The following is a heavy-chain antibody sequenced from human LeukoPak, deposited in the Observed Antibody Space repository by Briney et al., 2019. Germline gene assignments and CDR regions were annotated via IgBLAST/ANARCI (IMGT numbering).Heavy chain of an antibody. D-gene: IGHD5-18*01. CDR3: AGGENSYGPPPSYYFDY. V-gene: IGHV3-66*02. CDR1: GFTFDDYA. J-gene: IGHJ4*02. Sequence: QPGGSLRLSCAASGFTFDDYAMHWVRQAPGKGLEWVSVIYSGGSTYYADSVKGRFTISRDNSKNTQYLQMNSLRAEDTAVYYCAGGENSYGPPPSYYFDYWGQGTLVTVSS. CDR2: IYSGGST.